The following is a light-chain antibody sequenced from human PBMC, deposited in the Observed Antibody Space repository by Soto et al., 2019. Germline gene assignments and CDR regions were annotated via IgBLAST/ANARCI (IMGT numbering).Light chain of an antibody. CDR3: SSYTGSSALV. CDR2: EVS. Sequence: QSALTQPASVSGSPGQSITISCTGTSSDVGGYDYVSWYQHHPGKVPKLIIYEVSKRPSGVSHRSSGSKSGNTASLTISGLQAEDEADYYCSSYTGSSALVFGGGTKLTVL. CDR1: SSDVGGYDY. J-gene: IGLJ2*01. V-gene: IGLV2-14*01.